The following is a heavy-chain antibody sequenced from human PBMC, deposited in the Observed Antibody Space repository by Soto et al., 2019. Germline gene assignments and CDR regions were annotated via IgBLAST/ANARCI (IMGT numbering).Heavy chain of an antibody. Sequence: SVKVSCKASGGTFSSYAISWVRQAPGQGLEWMGGIIPIFGTANYAQKFQGRVTITADKSTSAAYMELSSLRSEDTAVYYCARGSGMGAPDGSFDIWGQGTMVTVSS. J-gene: IGHJ3*02. V-gene: IGHV1-69*06. D-gene: IGHD1-26*01. CDR3: ARGSGMGAPDGSFDI. CDR1: GGTFSSYA. CDR2: IIPIFGTA.